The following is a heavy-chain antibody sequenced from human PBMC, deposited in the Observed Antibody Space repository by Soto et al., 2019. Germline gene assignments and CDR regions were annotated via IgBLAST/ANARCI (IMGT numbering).Heavy chain of an antibody. Sequence: GGSLRLSCAASGFTFSSYAMSWVRQAPGKGLEWVSAISGSGGSTYYADSVKGRFTISRDNSKNTLYLQMNSLRAEDATVYYCAKVGHVVCIAARPYYFDYWGQGTLVTVSS. D-gene: IGHD6-13*01. CDR1: GFTFSSYA. CDR2: ISGSGGST. V-gene: IGHV3-23*01. CDR3: AKVGHVVCIAARPYYFDY. J-gene: IGHJ4*02.